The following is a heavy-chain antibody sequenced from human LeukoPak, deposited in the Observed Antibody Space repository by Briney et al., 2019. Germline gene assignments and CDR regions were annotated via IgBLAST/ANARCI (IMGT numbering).Heavy chain of an antibody. D-gene: IGHD2-15*01. CDR1: GFTFSSYE. CDR2: ISSSSSYI. CDR3: ARDGPTIVVVVAAYGYFDY. V-gene: IGHV3-21*01. Sequence: NPGGSLRLSCAASGFTFSSYEMNWVRQAPGKGLEWVSSISSSSSYIYYADSVKGRFTISRDNAKNSLYLQMNSLRAEDTAVYYCARDGPTIVVVVAAYGYFDYWGQGTLVTVSS. J-gene: IGHJ4*02.